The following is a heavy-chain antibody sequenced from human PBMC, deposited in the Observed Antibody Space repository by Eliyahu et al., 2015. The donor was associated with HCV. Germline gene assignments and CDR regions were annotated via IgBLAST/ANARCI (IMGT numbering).Heavy chain of an antibody. D-gene: IGHD3-22*01. CDR1: GFTVSSNC. Sequence: EVQLVESGGGLIQPGGSLRLSCAVSGFTVSSNCISWVRQAPGKGLEWVSVIYGGGGXYXTDSVXGXFTVSRDNAKNTLYLQMNSLRVEDTAVYYCARCRAFYDSSGHRAPDAFDIWGQGTMVTVSS. CDR2: IYGGGGX. J-gene: IGHJ3*02. CDR3: ARCRAFYDSSGHRAPDAFDI. V-gene: IGHV3-53*01.